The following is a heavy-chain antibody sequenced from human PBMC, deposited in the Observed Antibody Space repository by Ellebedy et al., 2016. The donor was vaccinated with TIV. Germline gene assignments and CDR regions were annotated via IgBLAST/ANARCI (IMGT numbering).Heavy chain of an antibody. V-gene: IGHV3-7*01. D-gene: IGHD4-11*01. Sequence: GESLKISXAASGFSFSTYWMSWVRQAPGKGLEWVANIKQDGSDKYYVDSVKGRFTISRDNTRNSLSLQMNSLRAEDTAVYYCARQFTAYSYGFDIWGQGTTVTVSS. J-gene: IGHJ3*02. CDR1: GFSFSTYW. CDR2: IKQDGSDK. CDR3: ARQFTAYSYGFDI.